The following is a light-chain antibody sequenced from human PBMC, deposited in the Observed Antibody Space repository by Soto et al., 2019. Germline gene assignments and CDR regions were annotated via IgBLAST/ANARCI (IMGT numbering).Light chain of an antibody. Sequence: DIVMTQSPDSLAVSLGERATINCKSSQSVLYSSNNKNYLAWYQQKPGQPPKLLIYWASTRQFGVPDRFSGSGSGTDFTLIISSLQAEDVGIYYCQQYYSPPATFGGGTKVEIK. CDR3: QQYYSPPAT. J-gene: IGKJ4*01. V-gene: IGKV4-1*01. CDR1: QSVLYSSNNKNY. CDR2: WAS.